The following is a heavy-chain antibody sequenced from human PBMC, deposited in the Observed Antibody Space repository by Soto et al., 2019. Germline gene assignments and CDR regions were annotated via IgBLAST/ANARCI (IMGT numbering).Heavy chain of an antibody. J-gene: IGHJ5*02. CDR3: ARDVMVEPIYCSGGSCYSGWFDP. Sequence: EVQLVESGGGLVKPGGSLRLSCAASGFTFSSYSMNWVRQAPGKGLEWVSSISSSSSYIYYADSVKGRFTISRDNAKNSLYLQMNSLRAEDTAVYYCARDVMVEPIYCSGGSCYSGWFDPWGQGTLVTVSS. CDR2: ISSSSSYI. D-gene: IGHD2-15*01. CDR1: GFTFSSYS. V-gene: IGHV3-21*01.